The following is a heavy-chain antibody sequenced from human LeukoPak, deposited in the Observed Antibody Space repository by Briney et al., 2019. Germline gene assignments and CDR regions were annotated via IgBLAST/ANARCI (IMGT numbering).Heavy chain of an antibody. CDR2: INQEGSEK. CDR3: ARERDGRFFDS. Sequence: GGSLRLSCEVSGLIFRSYWMSWVCQAPGEGLEWVANINQEGSEKYFEDSVKGRFTISRDNAKNSLHLQMNTLRAEDTAVYYCARERDGRFFDSWGQGTLVTVSS. D-gene: IGHD5-24*01. CDR1: GLIFRSYW. V-gene: IGHV3-7*01. J-gene: IGHJ4*02.